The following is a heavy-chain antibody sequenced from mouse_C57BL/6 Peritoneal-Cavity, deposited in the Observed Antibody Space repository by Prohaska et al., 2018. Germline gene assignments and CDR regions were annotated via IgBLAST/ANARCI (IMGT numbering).Heavy chain of an antibody. D-gene: IGHD1-1*01. CDR2: IDPSDSYT. J-gene: IGHJ2*01. CDR1: GYTFTSYW. V-gene: IGHV1-69*02. Sequence: KASGYTFTSYWMHWVKQRPGQGLEWIGEIDPSDSYTNYNQKFNGKATLTVDKSSSTAYMQLSSLTSEDSAVYYCARWYYGSSFDYWGQDTTLTVSS. CDR3: ARWYYGSSFDY.